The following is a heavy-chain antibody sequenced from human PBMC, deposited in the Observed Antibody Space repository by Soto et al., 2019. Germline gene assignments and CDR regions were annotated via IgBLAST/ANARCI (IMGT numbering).Heavy chain of an antibody. V-gene: IGHV3-30*18. CDR2: ISYDGSNK. J-gene: IGHJ4*02. CDR3: AKVIGIAAAGTSDEDY. Sequence: GGSLRLSCAASGFTFSSYGMHWVRQAPGKGLEWVAVISYDGSNKYYADSVKGRFTISRDNSKNTLYLQMNSLRAEDTAVYYCAKVIGIAAAGTSDEDYWGQGTLVTVSS. CDR1: GFTFSSYG. D-gene: IGHD6-13*01.